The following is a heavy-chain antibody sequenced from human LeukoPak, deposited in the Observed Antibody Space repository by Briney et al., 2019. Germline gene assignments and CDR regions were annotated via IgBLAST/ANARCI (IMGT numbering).Heavy chain of an antibody. V-gene: IGHV3-7*01. Sequence: GGSLRLSCAASGFTFSTYSMNWVRQAPGKGLEWVANIKQDGSEKYYVDSVKGRFTISRDNAKNSLYLQMNSLRAEDTAVYYCAREGSPIAVAGPIDYWGQGTLVTVSS. D-gene: IGHD6-19*01. CDR1: GFTFSTYS. CDR2: IKQDGSEK. CDR3: AREGSPIAVAGPIDY. J-gene: IGHJ4*02.